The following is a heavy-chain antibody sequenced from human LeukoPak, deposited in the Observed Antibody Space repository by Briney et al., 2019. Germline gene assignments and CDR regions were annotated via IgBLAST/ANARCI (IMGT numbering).Heavy chain of an antibody. J-gene: IGHJ5*02. V-gene: IGHV1-2*02. Sequence: ASVKVSCKASGYTFTGYYMHWVRQAPGQGLEWMGWINPNSGGTNYAQKFQGRVTMTRDTSISTAYMELSRLRSDDTAVYYCARVWCSSTNCLNGWFDPWGQGTLVTVSS. CDR1: GYTFTGYY. CDR3: ARVWCSSTNCLNGWFDP. CDR2: INPNSGGT. D-gene: IGHD2-2*01.